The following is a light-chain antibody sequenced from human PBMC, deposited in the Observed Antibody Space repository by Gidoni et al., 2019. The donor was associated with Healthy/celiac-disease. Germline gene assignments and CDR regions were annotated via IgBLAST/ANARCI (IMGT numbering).Light chain of an antibody. Sequence: DIQMTQSPSTLSSSVGDRVTITCRASQSISSWLAWYQQKPGKAPKLLIYDASSLESGGPSRCSGSGSGTEFTLTISSLQPDDFATYYCRQYNSYSRLTFGGGTKVEIK. J-gene: IGKJ4*01. CDR3: RQYNSYSRLT. CDR2: DAS. CDR1: QSISSW. V-gene: IGKV1-5*01.